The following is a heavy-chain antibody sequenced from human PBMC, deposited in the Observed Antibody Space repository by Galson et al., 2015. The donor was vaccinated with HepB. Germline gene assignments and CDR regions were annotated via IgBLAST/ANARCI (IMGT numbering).Heavy chain of an antibody. D-gene: IGHD3-10*01. Sequence: SVKVSCKASGGTFSSYAISWVRQAPGQGLEWMGGIIPIFGTANYAQKFQGRVTITADKSTSTAYMELSSLRSEDTAVYYCARDSPGVSVTPLDYWGQGTLVTVSS. CDR3: ARDSPGVSVTPLDY. CDR1: GGTFSSYA. CDR2: IIPIFGTA. J-gene: IGHJ4*02. V-gene: IGHV1-69*06.